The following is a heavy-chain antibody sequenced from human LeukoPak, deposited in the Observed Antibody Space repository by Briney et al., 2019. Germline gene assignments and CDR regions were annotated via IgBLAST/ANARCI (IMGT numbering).Heavy chain of an antibody. CDR2: IYYSGST. CDR1: GGSISIYY. CDR3: ARVRFGYGGFDT. Sequence: SETLSLTCTVSGGSISIYYWSCIRQPPGMGLDGIGYIYYSGSTNYNPSLKSRVTISVDTSKNQFSLKLTSVTAADTAVYYCARVRFGYGGFDTWGQGTLVTVSS. D-gene: IGHD3-16*01. V-gene: IGHV4-59*01. J-gene: IGHJ5*02.